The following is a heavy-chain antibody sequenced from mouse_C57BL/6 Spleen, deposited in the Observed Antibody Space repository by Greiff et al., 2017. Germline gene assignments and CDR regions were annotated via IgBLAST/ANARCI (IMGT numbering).Heavy chain of an antibody. Sequence: VQLKESGAELVRPGASVKLSCTASGFNIKDYYMHWVKQRPEQGLEWIGRIDPEDGDTEYAPKFQGKATMTADTSSNTAYLQLSSLTSEDTAVYYCTTYYDSSDWYFDVWGTGTTVTVSS. D-gene: IGHD1-1*01. CDR2: IDPEDGDT. CDR1: GFNIKDYY. CDR3: TTYYDSSDWYFDV. V-gene: IGHV14-1*01. J-gene: IGHJ1*03.